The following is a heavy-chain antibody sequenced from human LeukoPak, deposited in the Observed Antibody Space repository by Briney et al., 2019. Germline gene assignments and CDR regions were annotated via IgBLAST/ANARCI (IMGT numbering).Heavy chain of an antibody. CDR1: GGSISSSSYY. V-gene: IGHV4-39*07. Sequence: SETLSLTCTVSGGSISSSSYYWGWIRQPPGKGLEWIGSIYYSGSTYYNPSLKSRVTISVDTSKHQFSLKLSSLTAADTAVYYCARAPGGRFDYWGQGTLVTVSS. D-gene: IGHD3-16*01. CDR2: IYYSGST. CDR3: ARAPGGRFDY. J-gene: IGHJ4*02.